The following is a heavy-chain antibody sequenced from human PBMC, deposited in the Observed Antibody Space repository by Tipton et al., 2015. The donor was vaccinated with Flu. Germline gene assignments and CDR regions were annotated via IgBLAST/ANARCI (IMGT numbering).Heavy chain of an antibody. Sequence: LRLSCVVSGGSISSGGYCWSWIRQPPGKGLEWIGHIYHSGSPHYNASLKSRVTISVDRSKNHYSLNLTSVTAADTAVYYCARCTSVHYYGMDFWGQGTTVSVSS. V-gene: IGHV4-30-2*01. CDR2: IYHSGSP. CDR1: GGSISSGGYC. J-gene: IGHJ6*02. D-gene: IGHD2-8*01. CDR3: ARCTSVHYYGMDF.